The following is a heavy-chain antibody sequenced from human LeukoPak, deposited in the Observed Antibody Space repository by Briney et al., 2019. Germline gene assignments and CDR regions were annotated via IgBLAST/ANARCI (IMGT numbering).Heavy chain of an antibody. CDR1: GFTFSDYY. J-gene: IGHJ5*02. D-gene: IGHD6-6*01. CDR2: ISSSGSTI. CDR3: ASSSSFAYKGWFDP. V-gene: IGHV3-11*01. Sequence: KAGGSLRLSCAASGFTFSDYYMSWIRQAPGKGLEWVSYISSSGSTIYYADSVEGRFTISRDNAKNSLYLQMNSLRAEDTAVYYCASSSSFAYKGWFDPWGQGTLVTVSS.